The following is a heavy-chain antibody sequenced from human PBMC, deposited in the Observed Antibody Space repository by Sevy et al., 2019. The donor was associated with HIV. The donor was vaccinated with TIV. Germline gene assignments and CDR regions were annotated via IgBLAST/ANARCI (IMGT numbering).Heavy chain of an antibody. CDR2: ISASGGST. D-gene: IGHD2-8*01. Sequence: GGSLRLSCAVSGFIFNSYVISWVRQAPGKGLEWVSTISASGGSTYYTDSRKGRFTISRDNSKKTVYLQMDSLRAEDTALYYCAKEGNGYDSWGQGTLVTVSS. V-gene: IGHV3-23*01. CDR1: GFIFNSYV. CDR3: AKEGNGYDS. J-gene: IGHJ5*01.